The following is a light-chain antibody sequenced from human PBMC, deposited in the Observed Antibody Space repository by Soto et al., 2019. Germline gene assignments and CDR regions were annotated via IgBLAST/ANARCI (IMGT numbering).Light chain of an antibody. Sequence: QSALTQPPSASGSPGQSVTISCTGTSSDVGAYNYVSWYQQHAGKAPKLVIYEVTKRPPGVPDRFSGSKSANTASLTVSGLKAEDEDDYYCSSFAGSNTWVFGGGTKLTVL. V-gene: IGLV2-8*01. CDR3: SSFAGSNTWV. J-gene: IGLJ3*02. CDR2: EVT. CDR1: SSDVGAYNY.